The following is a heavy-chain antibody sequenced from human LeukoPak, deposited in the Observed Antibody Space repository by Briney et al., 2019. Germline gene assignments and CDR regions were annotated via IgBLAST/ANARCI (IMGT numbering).Heavy chain of an antibody. J-gene: IGHJ4*02. CDR1: GVSISSDY. CDR2: IYTSGST. CDR3: ARSKPSDYDILTGLFDY. D-gene: IGHD3-9*01. Sequence: PSETLSLTCTVSGVSISSDYWSWIRQPAGKGLEWIGRIYTSGSTNYNPSLKSRITMSVDTSKNQFSLKLSSVTAADTAVYYCARSKPSDYDILTGLFDYWGQGTLVTVSS. V-gene: IGHV4-4*07.